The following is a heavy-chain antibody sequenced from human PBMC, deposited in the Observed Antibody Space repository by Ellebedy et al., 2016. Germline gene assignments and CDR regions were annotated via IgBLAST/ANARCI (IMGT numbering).Heavy chain of an antibody. Sequence: GESLKISXVASGFTFSTHYMSWARQAPGKGLEWVANINPDGGERHYVDSVKGRFTISRDNTKNSLYLQMNSLRADDTAVYYCGRESSGYDYNWGQGTLVTVSS. J-gene: IGHJ1*01. CDR1: GFTFSTHY. CDR3: GRESSGYDYN. V-gene: IGHV3-7*01. D-gene: IGHD5-12*01. CDR2: INPDGGER.